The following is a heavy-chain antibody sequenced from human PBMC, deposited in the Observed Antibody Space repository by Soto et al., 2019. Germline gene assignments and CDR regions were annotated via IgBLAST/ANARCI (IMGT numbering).Heavy chain of an antibody. Sequence: EVQLVESGGGLVQPGGSLRLSCAASGFTFSSYSMNWVRQAPGKGLEWVSYISSSSSTIYYADSVKGRFTISRDNAKNSLYLQMNSLRDEDTAVYYCARTYYDFWSGYRPQFDYWGQVTLVTVSS. CDR3: ARTYYDFWSGYRPQFDY. D-gene: IGHD3-3*01. CDR1: GFTFSSYS. J-gene: IGHJ4*02. V-gene: IGHV3-48*02. CDR2: ISSSSSTI.